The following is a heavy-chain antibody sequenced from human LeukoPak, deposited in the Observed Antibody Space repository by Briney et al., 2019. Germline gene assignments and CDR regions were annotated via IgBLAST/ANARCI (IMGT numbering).Heavy chain of an antibody. D-gene: IGHD3-10*01. CDR1: GYTFTGYY. CDR3: ARERRLGGSGSLRCFNWFDP. J-gene: IGHJ5*02. CDR2: INPNSGGT. Sequence: ASVKVSCKASGYTFTGYYMHWVRQAPGQGLEWMGWINPNSGGTNYAQKFQGRVTMIRDTSISTAYMELSRLRSDDTAVYYCARERRLGGSGSLRCFNWFDPWGQGTLVTVSS. V-gene: IGHV1-2*02.